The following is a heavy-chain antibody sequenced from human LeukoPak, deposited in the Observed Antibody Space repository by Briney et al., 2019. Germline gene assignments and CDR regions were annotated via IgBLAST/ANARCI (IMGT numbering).Heavy chain of an antibody. CDR1: GGSIGSGGYY. Sequence: SETLSLTCTVSGGSIGSGGYYWNWIRQHPGKGLEWIGYMYNSGSAYFNPSLKSRVTISGDTSKNQFSLKLSSVTAADTAVYYCASGGGSGSPNYWGQGVLVTVSS. D-gene: IGHD2-15*01. CDR2: MYNSGSA. CDR3: ASGGGSGSPNY. J-gene: IGHJ4*02. V-gene: IGHV4-31*03.